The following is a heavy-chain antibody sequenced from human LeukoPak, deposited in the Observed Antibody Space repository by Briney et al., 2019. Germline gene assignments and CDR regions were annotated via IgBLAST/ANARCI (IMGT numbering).Heavy chain of an antibody. V-gene: IGHV3-23*01. CDR3: AKDLRGLFVVVPAAPWQDAFDI. Sequence: GGSLRLSCAASGFTFSSYAMSWVRQAPGKGLEWVSAISGSGGSTYYADSVKGRFTISRDNSKNTLYLQMNSLRAEDTAVYYCAKDLRGLFVVVPAAPWQDAFDIWGQGTMVTVSS. J-gene: IGHJ3*02. D-gene: IGHD2-2*01. CDR1: GFTFSSYA. CDR2: ISGSGGST.